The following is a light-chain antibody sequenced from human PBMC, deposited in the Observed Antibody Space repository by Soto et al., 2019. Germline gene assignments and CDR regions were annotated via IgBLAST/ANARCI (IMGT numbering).Light chain of an antibody. V-gene: IGKV1-8*01. Sequence: AIRMTQSPSSFSASTGDRVTITCRARQGISSYLAWYQQKPGKAPKLLIYAASTLQSGVPSRFSGSGSGTDFTLTISCLQSEDFATYYCQQYYSYPLTFVPGTKVDIK. J-gene: IGKJ3*01. CDR1: QGISSY. CDR3: QQYYSYPLT. CDR2: AAS.